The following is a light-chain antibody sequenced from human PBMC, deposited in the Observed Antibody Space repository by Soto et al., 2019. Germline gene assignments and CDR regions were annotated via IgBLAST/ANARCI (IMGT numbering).Light chain of an antibody. Sequence: EIVLTKSPATLPLSPGERATLSCRASKSVSSYLAWYQQKPGQAPRLLIYDASNRATGIPPRLSGSGAGTDFSLTISSLEPEDFAVYYCQQRSNWPPYTFGQGTKLEIK. CDR2: DAS. CDR3: QQRSNWPPYT. V-gene: IGKV3-11*01. CDR1: KSVSSY. J-gene: IGKJ2*01.